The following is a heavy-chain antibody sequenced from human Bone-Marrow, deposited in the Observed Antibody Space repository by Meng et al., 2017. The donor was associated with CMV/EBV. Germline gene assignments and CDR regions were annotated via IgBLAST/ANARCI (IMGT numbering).Heavy chain of an antibody. J-gene: IGHJ4*02. V-gene: IGHV1-46*01. Sequence: ASVKVSCKTSGYTFRTYYIHWVRQVSGQGLEWMGIINPTGGKTRYAQKFQDRIIMTTDTSTSTVCMELSSLRSEDTALYYCTRAGRGVPGDFDYWGQGTLVTVSS. CDR2: INPTGGKT. D-gene: IGHD3-10*01. CDR1: GYTFRTYY. CDR3: TRAGRGVPGDFDY.